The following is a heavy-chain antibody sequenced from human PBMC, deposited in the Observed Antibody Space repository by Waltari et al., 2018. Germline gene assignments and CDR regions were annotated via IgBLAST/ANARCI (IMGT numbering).Heavy chain of an antibody. CDR1: GGSISSSSYY. CDR2: IYYSGST. V-gene: IGHV4-39*07. CDR3: ARDSYGSGANWFDP. Sequence: QLQLQESGPGLVKPSETLSLTCTVSGGSISSSSYYWGWIRQPPGKGLEWIGSIYYSGSTYYNPPLNSRVTISVDTSKNQFSLKLSAVTAADTAVYYCARDSYGSGANWFDPWGQGTLVTVSS. D-gene: IGHD3-10*01. J-gene: IGHJ5*02.